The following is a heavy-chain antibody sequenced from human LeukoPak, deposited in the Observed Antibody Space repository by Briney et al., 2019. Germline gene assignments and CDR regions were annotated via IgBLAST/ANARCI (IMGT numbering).Heavy chain of an antibody. D-gene: IGHD3-3*01. CDR2: IYYSGST. V-gene: IGHV4-59*01. CDR3: ARGLAISPYYHYYMDV. CDR1: GGSISSYY. J-gene: IGHJ6*03. Sequence: SETLSLTCTVSGGSISSYYWSWIRQPPGKGLEWIGYIYYSGSTNYNPSLKSRVTISVDTSKNQFSLKLSSVTAADTAVYYCARGLAISPYYHYYMDVWGKGTTVTVSS.